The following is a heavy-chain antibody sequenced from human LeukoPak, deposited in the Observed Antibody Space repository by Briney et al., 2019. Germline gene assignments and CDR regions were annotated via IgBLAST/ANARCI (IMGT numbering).Heavy chain of an antibody. CDR2: ISGSGGST. CDR1: GFTFSGYA. CDR3: AKATALEWLLFDY. V-gene: IGHV3-23*01. J-gene: IGHJ4*02. Sequence: GGSLRLSCAASGFTFSGYAMSWVRQAPGKGLEWVSAISGSGGSTYYADSVKGRFTISRDNSKNTLYLQMNSLRAEDTAVYYCAKATALEWLLFDYWGQGTLVTVSS. D-gene: IGHD3-3*01.